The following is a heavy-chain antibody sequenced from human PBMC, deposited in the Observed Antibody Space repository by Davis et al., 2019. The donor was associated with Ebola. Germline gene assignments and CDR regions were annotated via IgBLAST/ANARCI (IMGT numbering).Heavy chain of an antibody. CDR1: GFTVSSNY. CDR3: ARDYSQAVAGEGGWFDP. CDR2: IYSGGST. D-gene: IGHD6-19*01. V-gene: IGHV3-53*01. J-gene: IGHJ5*02. Sequence: GESLKISCAASGFTVSSNYMSWVRQAPGKGLEWVSVIYSGGSTYYADSVKGRFTISRDNSKNTLYLQMNSLRAEDTAVYYCARDYSQAVAGEGGWFDPWGQGTLVTVSS.